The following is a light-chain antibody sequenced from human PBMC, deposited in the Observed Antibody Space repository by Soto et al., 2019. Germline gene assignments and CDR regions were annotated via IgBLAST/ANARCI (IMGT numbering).Light chain of an antibody. CDR2: GES. Sequence: EIVLTQSPDTLSLSPGERATLSCRASQSVSSSYLAWYQQKPGQAPRLLIYGESSRATGIPDRFSGSGSGTDLTLTISRLEPEDFAVYYCQQYGSSPRVTFGQGTRLEIK. CDR1: QSVSSSY. CDR3: QQYGSSPRVT. V-gene: IGKV3-20*01. J-gene: IGKJ5*01.